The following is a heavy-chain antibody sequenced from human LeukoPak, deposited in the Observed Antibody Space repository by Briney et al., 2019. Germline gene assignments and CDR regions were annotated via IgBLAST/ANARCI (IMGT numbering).Heavy chain of an antibody. D-gene: IGHD2-2*01. V-gene: IGHV4-31*03. Sequence: PSETLSLTCTVSGGSISSGGYYWSWIRQHPGKGLEWIGYIYYSGSTYYNPSLKSRVTISVDTSKNQFSLKLSSVTAADTAVYYCARSLVVPAAISSWGQGTLVTVSS. CDR3: ARSLVVPAAISS. CDR1: GGSISSGGYY. J-gene: IGHJ5*02. CDR2: IYYSGST.